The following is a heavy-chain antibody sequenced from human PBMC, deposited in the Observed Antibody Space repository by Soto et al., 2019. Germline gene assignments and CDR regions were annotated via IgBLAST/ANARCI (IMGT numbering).Heavy chain of an antibody. CDR2: ISAYNGNT. D-gene: IGHD3-3*01. CDR1: GYTFTSYG. V-gene: IGHV1-18*01. Sequence: ASVKVSCRASGYTFTSYGISGVRQAPGQGLEWMGWISAYNGNTNYAQKLQGRVTMTTDTSTSTAYMELRSLRSDDTAVYYCAGDLQDFWSGYSRNDACETWGGGKMGTVSS. CDR3: AGDLQDFWSGYSRNDACET. J-gene: IGHJ3*02.